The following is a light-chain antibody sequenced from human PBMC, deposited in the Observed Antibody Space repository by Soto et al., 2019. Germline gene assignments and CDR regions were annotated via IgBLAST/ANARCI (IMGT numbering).Light chain of an antibody. CDR2: DDS. J-gene: IGLJ1*01. Sequence: SYELTQPPSVSVAPGQTARITCGGKNIGSKSVNCYQQKPGQAPVLVVYDDSDRPSGIPERFSGSNSGNTATLTISRVEAGDEADYYCQVWDSSSDHHVFGTGTKLTVL. CDR1: NIGSKS. V-gene: IGLV3-21*02. CDR3: QVWDSSSDHHV.